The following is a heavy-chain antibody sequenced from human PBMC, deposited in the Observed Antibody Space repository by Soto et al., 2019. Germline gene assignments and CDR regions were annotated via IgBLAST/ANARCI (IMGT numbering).Heavy chain of an antibody. J-gene: IGHJ6*02. CDR1: GFTFSSYW. Sequence: EVQLVESGGGLVQPGGSLRLSCAASGFTFSSYWMTWVRQAPGKGLEWVAYIKQDGTEKNYVDSVKGRFTISRDNAKNSLYLQMNSLRAEDTAVYYWARARSRGDVWGQGTTVIVSS. CDR3: ARARSRGDV. CDR2: IKQDGTEK. D-gene: IGHD2-2*01. V-gene: IGHV3-7*05.